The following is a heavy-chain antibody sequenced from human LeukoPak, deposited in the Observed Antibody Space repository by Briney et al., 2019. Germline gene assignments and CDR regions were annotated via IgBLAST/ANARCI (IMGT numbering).Heavy chain of an antibody. CDR1: AFTVSINC. V-gene: IGHV3-21*01. D-gene: IGHD6-13*01. CDR3: ARGPRSYSSSWYDGWYFDY. J-gene: IGHJ4*02. CDR2: ISSGSSYI. Sequence: GGYLRLLCAASAFTVSINCVKWVSQAPGKGLEWVLSISSGSSYIYYADAVKGRFTISRNNAKNSLSLQINSLRAEDTAVYYCARGPRSYSSSWYDGWYFDYWGQGTLVTVSS.